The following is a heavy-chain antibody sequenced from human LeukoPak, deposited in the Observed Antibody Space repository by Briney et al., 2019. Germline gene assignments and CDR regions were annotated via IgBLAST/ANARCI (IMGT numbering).Heavy chain of an antibody. Sequence: GGSLRLSCAASGFTFDDYAMHWVRQAPGKGLEWVSGISWNSGSIGYADSVKGRFTISRDNAKNSLYLQMNSLRAEDTAVYYCAKDSRPSGSYENWGQGTLVTVSS. CDR2: ISWNSGSI. J-gene: IGHJ4*02. V-gene: IGHV3-9*01. D-gene: IGHD1-26*01. CDR3: AKDSRPSGSYEN. CDR1: GFTFDDYA.